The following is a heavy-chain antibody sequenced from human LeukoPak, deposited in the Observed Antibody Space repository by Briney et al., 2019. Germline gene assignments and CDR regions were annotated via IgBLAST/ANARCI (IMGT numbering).Heavy chain of an antibody. V-gene: IGHV3-15*01. D-gene: IGHD4-11*01. Sequence: GGSLRLSCAASGFTFRNAWMSWVRQAPGKGLEWVGRIKSKTDGGATDYAAPVKGTFTISRDDSKNTLYLQMSSLKAEDTAVYYCTTERGYSNHFLGYWGQGTLVTVSS. CDR2: IKSKTDGGAT. J-gene: IGHJ4*02. CDR3: TTERGYSNHFLGY. CDR1: GFTFRNAW.